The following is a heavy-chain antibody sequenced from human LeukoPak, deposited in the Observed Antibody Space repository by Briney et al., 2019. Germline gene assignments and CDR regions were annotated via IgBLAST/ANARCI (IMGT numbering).Heavy chain of an antibody. V-gene: IGHV1-2*02. D-gene: IGHD6-25*01. J-gene: IGHJ4*02. CDR2: VNLNTGGT. CDR3: ARDLSTSATWEFDY. CDR1: GYTFTGYL. Sequence: ASVKVSCKTSGYTFTGYLIHWVRQAPGQGLEWVGWVNLNTGGTKYAQKFQGRVTMTRDTSISTAYMDLSRLKSDDTAIYYCARDLSTSATWEFDYWGQGTLVTVSS.